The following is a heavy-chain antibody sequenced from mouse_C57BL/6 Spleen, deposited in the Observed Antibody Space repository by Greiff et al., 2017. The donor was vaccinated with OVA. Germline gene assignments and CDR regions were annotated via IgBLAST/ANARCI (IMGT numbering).Heavy chain of an antibody. CDR2: IDPSDSYT. V-gene: IGHV1-50*01. D-gene: IGHD2-2*01. J-gene: IGHJ2*01. Sequence: VQLQQPGAELVKPGASVKLSCKASGYTFTSYWMQWVKQRPGQGLEWIGEIDPSDSYTNYNQKFKGKATLTVDTSSSTAYMQLSSLTSEDSAVYYCASGYHFDDWGKGTTLTVSS. CDR1: GYTFTSYW. CDR3: ASGYHFDD.